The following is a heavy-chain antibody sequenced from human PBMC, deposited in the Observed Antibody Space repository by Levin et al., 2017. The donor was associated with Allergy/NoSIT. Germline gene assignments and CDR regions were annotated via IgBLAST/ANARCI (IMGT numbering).Heavy chain of an antibody. V-gene: IGHV3-48*02. J-gene: IGHJ2*01. CDR2: ISSYGTTI. D-gene: IGHD2-15*01. CDR1: GFFFDRYS. Sequence: GESLKISCTASGFFFDRYSMNWVRQAPGKGLEWVSYISSYGTTIHYADSVKGRFIISRDNVKNSLFLQMNSLRDEDTAVYYCARDQIVVLVDDWYFDLWGRGSLVTVSS. CDR3: ARDQIVVLVDDWYFDL.